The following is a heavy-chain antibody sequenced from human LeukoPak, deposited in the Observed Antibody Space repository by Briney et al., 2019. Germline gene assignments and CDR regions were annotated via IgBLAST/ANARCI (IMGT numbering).Heavy chain of an antibody. V-gene: IGHV3-11*01. D-gene: IGHD3-10*01. CDR1: GFTFSDYY. CDR2: ISGSGGST. CDR3: AKDYPMVRGVIDY. J-gene: IGHJ4*02. Sequence: GGSLRLSCAASGFTFSDYYMNWIRQAPGKGLEWVSYISGSGGSTYYADSVKGRFTISRDNSKNTLYLQMNSLRAEDTAVYYCAKDYPMVRGVIDYWGQGTLVTVSS.